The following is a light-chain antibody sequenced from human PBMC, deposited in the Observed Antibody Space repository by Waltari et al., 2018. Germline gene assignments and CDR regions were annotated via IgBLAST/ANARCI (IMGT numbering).Light chain of an antibody. V-gene: IGLV1-40*01. CDR1: SSNIGAGYD. CDR3: QSYDSSLSGSV. CDR2: GNS. Sequence: QSVLTQPPSVSGAPGQGVTISCTGSSSNIGAGYDVHWYQQLPGTAPKLLIYGNSNRPQGVPDRFSGSKSGTSASLASTGLQAEDEADYYCQSYDSSLSGSVFGGGTKLTVL. J-gene: IGLJ3*02.